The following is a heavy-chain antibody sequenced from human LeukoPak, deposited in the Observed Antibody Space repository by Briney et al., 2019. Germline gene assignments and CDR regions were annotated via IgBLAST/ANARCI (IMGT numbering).Heavy chain of an antibody. CDR3: AKDRLRYCTGGNCYSPFDY. D-gene: IGHD2-15*01. CDR1: GGTFSSYA. CDR2: IIPIFGTA. V-gene: IGHV1-69*13. Sequence: SVKVSCKASGGTFSSYAISWVRQAPGQGLEWMGGIIPIFGTANYAQKFQGRVTITADESTSTAYMELSSLRSEDTAVYYCAKDRLRYCTGGNCYSPFDYWGQGTLVTVSS. J-gene: IGHJ4*01.